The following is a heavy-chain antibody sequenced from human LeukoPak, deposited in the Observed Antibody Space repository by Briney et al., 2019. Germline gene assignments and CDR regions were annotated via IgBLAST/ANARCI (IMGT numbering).Heavy chain of an antibody. D-gene: IGHD1-26*01. CDR1: GLAFSAYK. Sequence: GGSLRLSCAASGLAFSAYKMHWVRQAPRKGLVWVSRISTDGNTTDYADFVQGRFTASRDNTKNTWSLEMNSLRAEDTAVYYCARVRGSYRDFDYWGQGTLVTASS. CDR2: ISTDGNTT. V-gene: IGHV3-74*01. J-gene: IGHJ4*02. CDR3: ARVRGSYRDFDY.